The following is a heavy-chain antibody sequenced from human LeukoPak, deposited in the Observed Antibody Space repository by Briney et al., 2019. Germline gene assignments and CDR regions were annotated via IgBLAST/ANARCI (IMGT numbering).Heavy chain of an antibody. CDR3: ARGRVDCSSSLTYFDY. J-gene: IGHJ4*02. CDR2: ISGSGVGT. Sequence: PGGSLRLSCAASGFTFSSYAMSWVRQAPGKGLEWVSGISGSGVGTYYADSVKGRFTISRDSSKNTLYLQMNSLRAEDTALYYCARGRVDCSSSLTYFDYWGQGTLVTVSP. CDR1: GFTFSSYA. V-gene: IGHV3-23*01. D-gene: IGHD6-6*01.